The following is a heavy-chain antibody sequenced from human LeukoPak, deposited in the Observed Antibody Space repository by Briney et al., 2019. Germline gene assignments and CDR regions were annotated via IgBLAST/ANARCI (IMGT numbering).Heavy chain of an antibody. J-gene: IGHJ3*02. Sequence: ASVKVSCKASGYTFTSYDINWVRQATGQGLGWMGWMNPNSGNTGYAQKFQGRVTMTRNTSISTAYMELSGLRSEDTAVYYCARGGYYYGSGSYQSDAFDIWGQGTMVTVSS. CDR1: GYTFTSYD. V-gene: IGHV1-8*01. CDR3: ARGGYYYGSGSYQSDAFDI. CDR2: MNPNSGNT. D-gene: IGHD3-10*01.